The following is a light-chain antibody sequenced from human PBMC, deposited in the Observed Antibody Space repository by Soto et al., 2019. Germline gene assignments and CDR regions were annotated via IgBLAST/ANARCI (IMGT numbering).Light chain of an antibody. CDR2: DSY. CDR1: SSNIGNNF. J-gene: IGLJ3*02. CDR3: ATWDNSLTAAV. Sequence: QSVLMQPPSVSAAPGQKVTISCSGSSSNIGNNFVSWYQQVPGTAPKLLIYDSYKRPSGIPDRFSGSKSGTSATLGVSGLQTGDEADYYCATWDNSLTAAVFGGGTKLTVL. V-gene: IGLV1-51*01.